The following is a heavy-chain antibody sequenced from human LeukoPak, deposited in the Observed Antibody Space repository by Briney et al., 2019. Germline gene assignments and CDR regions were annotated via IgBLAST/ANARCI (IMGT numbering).Heavy chain of an antibody. CDR3: ASRVYGLGSSNY. Sequence: PSETLSLTCTVSGGSISSYYWDWIRQPPGKGLEWIGSIYNSGTTYYNPSLKSRVTISVDTSKNQFSLKVSSVTAADTAVYYCASRVYGLGSSNYWGQGTLVTVSS. CDR2: IYNSGTT. D-gene: IGHD3-10*01. J-gene: IGHJ4*01. V-gene: IGHV4-39*01. CDR1: GGSISSYY.